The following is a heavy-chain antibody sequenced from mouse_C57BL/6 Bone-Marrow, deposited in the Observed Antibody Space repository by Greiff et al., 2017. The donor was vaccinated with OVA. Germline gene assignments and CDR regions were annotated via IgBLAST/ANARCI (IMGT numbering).Heavy chain of an antibody. CDR3: ARFPFITTYAMDY. V-gene: IGHV1-80*01. Sequence: QVQLKESGAELVKPGASVKISCKDSGYAFSSYWMNWVKQRPGKGLEWIGQIYPGDGDTNYNGKFKGKATLTADKSSSTAYMQLSSLTSEDSAVYFCARFPFITTYAMDYWGQGTSVTVSS. J-gene: IGHJ4*01. CDR2: IYPGDGDT. D-gene: IGHD1-1*01. CDR1: GYAFSSYW.